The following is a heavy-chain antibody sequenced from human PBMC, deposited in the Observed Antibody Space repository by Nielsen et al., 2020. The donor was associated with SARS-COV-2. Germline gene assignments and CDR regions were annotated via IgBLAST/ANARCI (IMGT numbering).Heavy chain of an antibody. J-gene: IGHJ4*02. D-gene: IGHD4-17*01. CDR3: ASDLYGDYAYGG. CDR2: IYHSGST. CDR1: GGSISSSNW. V-gene: IGHV4-4*02. Sequence: SETLSLTCAVSGGSISSSNWWSWVRPPPGKGLEWIGEIYHSGSTNYNPSLKSRVTISVDKSKNQFSLKLSSVTAADTAVYYCASDLYGDYAYGGWGQGTLVTVSS.